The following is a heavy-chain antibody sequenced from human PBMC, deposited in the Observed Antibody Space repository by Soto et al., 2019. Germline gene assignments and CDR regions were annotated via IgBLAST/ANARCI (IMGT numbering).Heavy chain of an antibody. J-gene: IGHJ6*02. CDR1: GYTFTTYG. D-gene: IGHD3-16*01. CDR2: INTYNGKT. CDR3: ARGITFGGVLNGMDV. Sequence: QVQLVQSGAEVKKPGASVKVSCKASGYTFTTYGITWVRQAPGQGLEWMGWINTYNGKTYYARKLQGRVTMTTDTSTSTAYMELRSLRSDDTAVYYCARGITFGGVLNGMDVWGQGTTVTVSS. V-gene: IGHV1-18*01.